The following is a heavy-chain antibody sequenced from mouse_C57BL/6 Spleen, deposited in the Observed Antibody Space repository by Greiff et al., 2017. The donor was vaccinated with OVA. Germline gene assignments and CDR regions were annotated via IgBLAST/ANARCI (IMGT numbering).Heavy chain of an antibody. CDR2: IDPSDSYT. CDR3: AQLRLRAFDY. Sequence: QVQLQQPGAELVRPGTSVKLSCKASGYTFTSYWMHWVKQRPGQGLEWIGVIDPSDSYTNYNQKFKGKATLTVDTSSSTAYMQLSSLTSEDSAVYYCAQLRLRAFDYWGQGTTLTVSS. CDR1: GYTFTSYW. D-gene: IGHD3-2*02. J-gene: IGHJ2*01. V-gene: IGHV1-59*01.